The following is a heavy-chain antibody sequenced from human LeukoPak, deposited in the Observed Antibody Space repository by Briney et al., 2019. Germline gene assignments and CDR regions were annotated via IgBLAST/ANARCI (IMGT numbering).Heavy chain of an antibody. D-gene: IGHD3-22*01. Sequence: SSETLSLTCTVSGGSISSSSYYWGWIRQPPGKGLEWIGSIYYSGSTYYNPSLKSRVTISVDTSKNQFSLKLSSVTAADTAVYYCARSRHYYDSSGYYWGPYYFDYWGQGTLVTVSS. CDR3: ARSRHYYDSSGYYWGPYYFDY. V-gene: IGHV4-39*07. CDR1: GGSISSSSYY. J-gene: IGHJ4*02. CDR2: IYYSGST.